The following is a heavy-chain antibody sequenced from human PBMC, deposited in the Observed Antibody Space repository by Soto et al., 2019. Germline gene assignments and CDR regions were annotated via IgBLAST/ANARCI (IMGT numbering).Heavy chain of an antibody. CDR1: GFPFCNYA. Sequence: GGSLGLCCAGSGFPFCNYAMHWGRQAPGKGLEWVSAISGSGGSTYYADSVKGRFTISRDNSKNTVFLQMNSLRAEDTAVYYCAKERIARGFDVWGQGSLVTVSS. J-gene: IGHJ4*02. V-gene: IGHV3-23*01. D-gene: IGHD3-9*01. CDR3: AKERIARGFDV. CDR2: ISGSGGST.